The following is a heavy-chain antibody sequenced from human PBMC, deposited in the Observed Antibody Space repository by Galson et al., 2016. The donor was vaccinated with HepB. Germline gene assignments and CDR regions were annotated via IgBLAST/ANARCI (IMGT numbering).Heavy chain of an antibody. CDR3: AGGIPSAWEILYY. J-gene: IGHJ4*02. D-gene: IGHD1-26*01. V-gene: IGHV4-34*01. Sequence: SETLSLTCTLYGGSFSGVFWTWIRQSPGKGLEWIGEINPVGSADYNPSLRSRFSISVDTSKNQFSLTVTFVPAADTSVYYCAGGIPSAWEILYYWGQGTLVTVSS. CDR1: GGSFSGVF. CDR2: INPVGSA.